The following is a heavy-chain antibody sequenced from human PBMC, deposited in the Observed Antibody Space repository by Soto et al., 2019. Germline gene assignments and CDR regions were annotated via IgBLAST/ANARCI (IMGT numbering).Heavy chain of an antibody. D-gene: IGHD2-2*01. Sequence: GGSLRLSCAASGFTFSSYAMHWVRQAPGKGLDLVAVISYDGSNKYYADSVKGRLTISRDNSRNTLYLQMNSLRAEDTAVYYCARDATVVPAAMYCYYGMNVWGEGTTVTDSS. CDR1: GFTFSSYA. J-gene: IGHJ6*04. CDR3: ARDATVVPAAMYCYYGMNV. CDR2: ISYDGSNK. V-gene: IGHV3-30-3*01.